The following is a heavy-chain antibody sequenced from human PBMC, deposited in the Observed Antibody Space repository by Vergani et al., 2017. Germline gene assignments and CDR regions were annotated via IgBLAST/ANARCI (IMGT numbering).Heavy chain of an antibody. J-gene: IGHJ5*02. V-gene: IGHV3-11*05. D-gene: IGHD6-19*01. CDR1: GFTFSDYY. CDR3: ARDTDSSGWYVP. CDR2: ISSSSSYT. Sequence: QVQLVESGGGLVKHGGSLRLSCAASGFTFSDYYMSWIRQAPGKGLEWVSYISSSSSYTNYADSVKGRFTISRDNAKNSLYLQMNSLRAEDTAVYYCARDTDSSGWYVPWGQGTLVTVSS.